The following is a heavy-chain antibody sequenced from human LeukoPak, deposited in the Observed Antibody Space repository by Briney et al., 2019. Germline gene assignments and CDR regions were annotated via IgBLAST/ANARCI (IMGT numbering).Heavy chain of an antibody. Sequence: GGSMRPSCAASGFTFSSYRMNWVRQSPGKGLEWVSYLSSSNSIIYYADSVKGRCTISRDNAKDSLYLQMNSLRDEDTAVYYCARDAPYDFWSGYQSGYMDVWGKGTTVTVS. V-gene: IGHV3-48*02. D-gene: IGHD3-3*01. CDR3: ARDAPYDFWSGYQSGYMDV. CDR2: LSSSNSII. CDR1: GFTFSSYR. J-gene: IGHJ6*03.